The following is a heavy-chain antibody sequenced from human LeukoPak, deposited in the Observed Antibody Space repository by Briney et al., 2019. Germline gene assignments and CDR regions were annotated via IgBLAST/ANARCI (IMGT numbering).Heavy chain of an antibody. CDR1: GFSFSDYS. J-gene: IGHJ2*01. V-gene: IGHV3-21*01. CDR3: ARAPSAGDYYPWYFDL. D-gene: IGHD7-27*01. CDR2: ITRTSSYI. Sequence: PGGSLRLSCAASGFSFSDYSMNWVRQAPGKGLEWASSITRTSSYIYYTDSMKGRFTISRDNAKKSLYLQMNTLRAEDTALYYCARAPSAGDYYPWYFDLWGRGTLVTVSS.